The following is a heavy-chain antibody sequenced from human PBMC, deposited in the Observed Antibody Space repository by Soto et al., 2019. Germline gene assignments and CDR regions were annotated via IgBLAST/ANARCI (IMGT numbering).Heavy chain of an antibody. D-gene: IGHD3-3*01. CDR1: GYTFTSYA. J-gene: IGHJ4*02. Sequence: ASVKVSCKASGYTFTSYAMHWVRQAPGQRLEWMGWINAGNGNTKYSQKFQGRVTITRDTSASTVYMELSSLRAEDTAVYYCARSTAIFGVVARFDKWGQGTPVTVSS. CDR2: INAGNGNT. CDR3: ARSTAIFGVVARFDK. V-gene: IGHV1-3*01.